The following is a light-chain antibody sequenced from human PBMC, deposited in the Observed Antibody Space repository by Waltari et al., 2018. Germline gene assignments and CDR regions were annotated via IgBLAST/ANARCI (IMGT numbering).Light chain of an antibody. CDR2: NVD. Sequence: QSALTQPRSVSGSPGHSVTFSSTGTASDVGGYKYFSWYQQHPGKVPKPIIYNVDQRPSGVPDRFSGSKSGNTASLTISGLQAEDEADYYCCSYTGKYTSVFGGGTKLTVL. J-gene: IGLJ2*01. CDR1: ASDVGGYKY. CDR3: CSYTGKYTSV. V-gene: IGLV2-11*01.